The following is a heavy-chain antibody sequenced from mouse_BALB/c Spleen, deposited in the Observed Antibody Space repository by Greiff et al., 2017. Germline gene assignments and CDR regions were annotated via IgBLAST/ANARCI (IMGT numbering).Heavy chain of an antibody. Sequence: VQLQQSGPGLVAPSQSLSITCTVSGFSLTSYGVHWVRQPPGKGLEWLGLIWAGGSTNYNSALMSRLSISKDNSKSQVFLKMNSLQTDDTAMYYCARDKGFFAMDYWGQGTSVTVSS. CDR3: ARDKGFFAMDY. CDR1: GFSLTSYG. V-gene: IGHV2-9*02. J-gene: IGHJ4*01. CDR2: IWAGGST. D-gene: IGHD1-3*01.